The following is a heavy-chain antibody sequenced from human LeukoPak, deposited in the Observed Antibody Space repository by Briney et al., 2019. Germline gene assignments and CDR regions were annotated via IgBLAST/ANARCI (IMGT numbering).Heavy chain of an antibody. D-gene: IGHD6-13*01. CDR1: GFTFSNYA. CDR2: ITVSGGGT. V-gene: IGHV3-23*01. Sequence: GGSLRLSCAASGFTFSNYAMSWVRQAPGKGLEWVSTITVSGGGTYYTDSVKGRFTISRDNSENALYLQMNSLRAEDTAVYYCEKSKYSSSWYYFDCWGQGTLVTVSS. J-gene: IGHJ4*02. CDR3: EKSKYSSSWYYFDC.